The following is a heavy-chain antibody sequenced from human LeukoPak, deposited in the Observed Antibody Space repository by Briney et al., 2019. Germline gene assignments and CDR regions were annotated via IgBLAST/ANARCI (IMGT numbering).Heavy chain of an antibody. D-gene: IGHD5-18*01. J-gene: IGHJ5*02. CDR3: ARDPQLWLRGNWFDP. CDR1: GYTFTGYY. CDR2: INPNSGGT. V-gene: IGHV1-2*02. Sequence: ASVKVSCKASGYTFTGYYMHWVRQAPGQGLEWMGWINPNSGGTNYAQKFQGRVTMTRDTSISTAYMELSRLRSDDTAVYYCARDPQLWLRGNWFDPWGQGTLVTVSS.